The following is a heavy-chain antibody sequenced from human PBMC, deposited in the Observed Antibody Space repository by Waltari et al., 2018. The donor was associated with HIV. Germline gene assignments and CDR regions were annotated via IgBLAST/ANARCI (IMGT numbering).Heavy chain of an antibody. Sequence: QVQLVQSGTEMKKPGASVKVSCTASGDSFINYAFTWVRQVPGQGLDWMGRSSAKMGDAIYKKKLQVRVNMTTGTATSTDYIELRSRKSEDTAVYYCASCASTLVVWGQGTLVTVSS. J-gene: IGHJ4*02. D-gene: IGHD2-2*01. CDR3: ASCASTLVV. V-gene: IGHV1-18*01. CDR1: GDSFINYA. CDR2: SSAKMGDA.